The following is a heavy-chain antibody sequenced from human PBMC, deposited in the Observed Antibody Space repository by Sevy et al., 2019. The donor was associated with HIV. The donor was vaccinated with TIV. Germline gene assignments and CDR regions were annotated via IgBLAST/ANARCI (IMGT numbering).Heavy chain of an antibody. V-gene: IGHV3-74*01. D-gene: IGHD3-3*01. CDR2: INGDGNSP. CDR3: AREGVDFWSGPVDYYYGMDV. J-gene: IGHJ6*02. Sequence: GGSLRLSCEVSGFTFSKYWMHWVRQAPGKGLVWVSRINGDGNSPIYADSVQGRFTISRDNAKNTLFLQVNSLRAEDTGIYYCAREGVDFWSGPVDYYYGMDVWGQETTVTVSS. CDR1: GFTFSKYW.